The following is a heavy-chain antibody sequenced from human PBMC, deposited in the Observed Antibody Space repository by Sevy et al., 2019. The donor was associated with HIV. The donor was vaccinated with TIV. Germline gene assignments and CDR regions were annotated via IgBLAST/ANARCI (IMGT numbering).Heavy chain of an antibody. J-gene: IGHJ4*02. V-gene: IGHV3-33*01. D-gene: IGHD2-21*01. CDR2: IWYDGSNK. CDR3: ARDNGGGARDLEY. Sequence: GGSLRLSCAASGFTFSSYGMHWVRQAPGKGLEWVAVIWYDGSNKYYADSVKGRFTISRDNSKNTLYLQMNSLRAEDTAVSYCARDNGGGARDLEYWGQGTLVTVSS. CDR1: GFTFSSYG.